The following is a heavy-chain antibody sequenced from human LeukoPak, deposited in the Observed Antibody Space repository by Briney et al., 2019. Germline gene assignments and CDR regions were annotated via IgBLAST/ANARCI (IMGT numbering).Heavy chain of an antibody. CDR2: INHSGST. CDR1: GGSFSGYY. Sequence: SETLSLTCAVYGGSFSGYYWSWIRQPPGMGLEWIGEINHSGSTNYNPSLKSRVTISVDTSKNQFSLKLSSVTAADTAVYYCARGRVKYYYGSGSNNWFDPWGQGTLVTVSS. J-gene: IGHJ5*02. V-gene: IGHV4-34*01. D-gene: IGHD3-10*01. CDR3: ARGRVKYYYGSGSNNWFDP.